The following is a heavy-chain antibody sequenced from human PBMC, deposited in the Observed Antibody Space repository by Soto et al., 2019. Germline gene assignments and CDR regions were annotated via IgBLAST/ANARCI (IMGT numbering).Heavy chain of an antibody. D-gene: IGHD2-15*01. CDR1: GFTFSSYG. Sequence: GGSLRLSCAASGFTFSSYGMHWVRQAPGKGLEWVAVISYDGSNKYYADSVKGRFTISRDNSKNTLYLQMNSLRAEDTAVYYCANDGGNQEYCSGGSCYSTYYYYYGMDVWGQGTTGTVS. J-gene: IGHJ6*02. CDR2: ISYDGSNK. CDR3: ANDGGNQEYCSGGSCYSTYYYYYGMDV. V-gene: IGHV3-30*18.